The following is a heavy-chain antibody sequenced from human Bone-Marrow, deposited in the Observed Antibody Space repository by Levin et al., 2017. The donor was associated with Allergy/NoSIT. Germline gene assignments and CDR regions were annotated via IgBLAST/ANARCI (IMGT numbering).Heavy chain of an antibody. Sequence: LSLTCAASGFTFRDSPMHWVRQASGKGLEWVGRVKSRAVNYATAYAASVNGRFTVSRDDSKNMAYLQMNSLKTEDTAVYYCTSTSSGWQIDFWGQGTLVTVSS. CDR2: VKSRAVNYAT. CDR3: TSTSSGWQIDF. CDR1: GFTFRDSP. J-gene: IGHJ4*02. D-gene: IGHD6-19*01. V-gene: IGHV3-73*01.